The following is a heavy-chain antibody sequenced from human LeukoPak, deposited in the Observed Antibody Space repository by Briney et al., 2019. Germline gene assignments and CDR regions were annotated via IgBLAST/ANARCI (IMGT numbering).Heavy chain of an antibody. J-gene: IGHJ4*02. V-gene: IGHV3-30*02. Sequence: GGSLRLSCAASGFTFSSYGMHWVRQAPGKGPEWVAFIRYDGSNKYYADSVKGRFTISRVNSKNTLYLQMNSLRAEDTAVYYCAKIGIMATITFDYWGQGTLVTVSS. CDR2: IRYDGSNK. D-gene: IGHD5-24*01. CDR1: GFTFSSYG. CDR3: AKIGIMATITFDY.